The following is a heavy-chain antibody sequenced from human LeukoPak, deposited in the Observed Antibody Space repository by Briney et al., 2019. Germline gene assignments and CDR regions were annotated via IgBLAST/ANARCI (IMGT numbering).Heavy chain of an antibody. J-gene: IGHJ4*02. Sequence: SETLSLTCTVSGGSISSYYWSWVRQPAGKGLEWIGRIYTSGSTNYNPSLKSRVTMSVDTSKTPFSLKLSSVTAADTAVYYCARKVFGYYGDYYAYWGQGTLVTVSS. CDR2: IYTSGST. V-gene: IGHV4-4*07. CDR1: GGSISSYY. D-gene: IGHD4-17*01. CDR3: ARKVFGYYGDYYAY.